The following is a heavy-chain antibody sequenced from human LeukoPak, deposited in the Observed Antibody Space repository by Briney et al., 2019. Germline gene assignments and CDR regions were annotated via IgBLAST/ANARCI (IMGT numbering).Heavy chain of an antibody. Sequence: PGGSLRLSCAASGFTFSNYAMTWVRQAPGKGLEWVSGISGSGGSTYYADSVRGRFTISRDNSKNTMYLQMNSLRAEDTAVYYCAKDLLLWYFVLWGRGTLVTVSP. CDR1: GFTFSNYA. D-gene: IGHD2-15*01. V-gene: IGHV3-23*01. J-gene: IGHJ2*01. CDR2: ISGSGGST. CDR3: AKDLLLWYFVL.